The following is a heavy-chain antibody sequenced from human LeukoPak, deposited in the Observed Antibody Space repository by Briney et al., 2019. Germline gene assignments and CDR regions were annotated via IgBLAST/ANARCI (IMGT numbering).Heavy chain of an antibody. Sequence: GGSLRLSCAASGFTFSNYWMTWVRQAPGKGLEWVADIKRDGSEKYYVDSVKGRFSISRDNAKNSLYLQMNSLRAEDTAVYYCARVYYGDYGYFDYWGQGTLVTVSS. CDR1: GFTFSNYW. V-gene: IGHV3-7*01. CDR3: ARVYYGDYGYFDY. CDR2: IKRDGSEK. J-gene: IGHJ4*02. D-gene: IGHD4-17*01.